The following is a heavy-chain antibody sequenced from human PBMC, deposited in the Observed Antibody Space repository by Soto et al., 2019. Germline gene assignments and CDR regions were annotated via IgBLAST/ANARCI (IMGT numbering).Heavy chain of an antibody. CDR3: ARGPRGLYHHDY. V-gene: IGHV3-74*01. CDR2: INMDGTST. CDR1: GFTFSGDW. D-gene: IGHD2-8*02. Sequence: EVQLAESGGGLVQPGGSLRLSCVASGFTFSGDWMHWVRQAAGKGLVWVSRINMDGTSTNYADSVKGRFTISRDNAKNTLYLQMNSLRVDDTAVYYCARGPRGLYHHDYWGQGALVTVS. J-gene: IGHJ4*02.